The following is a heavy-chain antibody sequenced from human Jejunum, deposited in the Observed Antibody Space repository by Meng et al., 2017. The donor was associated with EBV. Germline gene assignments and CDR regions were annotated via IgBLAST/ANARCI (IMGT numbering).Heavy chain of an antibody. D-gene: IGHD6-13*01. J-gene: IGHJ4*02. V-gene: IGHV1-8*01. CDR1: GSTFTSNE. CDR3: ARDVGAAGSMVSFDY. CDR2: MNPSSDDT. Sequence: GHLGDVGAVVTKPGSAAQGCFKTSGSTFTSNEINGVRHDTGQGLEWIGWMNPSSDDTGFEPKYHGRVTVTRDNSLNTAYMEMSSLKFDDTAVYYCARDVGAAGSMVSFDYWGQGTLVTVSS.